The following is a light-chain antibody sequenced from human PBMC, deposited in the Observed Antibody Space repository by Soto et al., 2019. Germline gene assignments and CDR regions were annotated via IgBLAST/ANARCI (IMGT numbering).Light chain of an antibody. J-gene: IGLJ1*01. Sequence: QSVLTQPPPASGTPGQRVTISCSGSSSNIGSNYVYWYQQLPGTAPKLLIYRNNQRPSGVPVRFSGSKSGTSASLAISGLRSEDEADYYCAAWDGRLSGHVFGAGTKLTVL. CDR3: AAWDGRLSGHV. CDR2: RNN. CDR1: SSNIGSNY. V-gene: IGLV1-47*01.